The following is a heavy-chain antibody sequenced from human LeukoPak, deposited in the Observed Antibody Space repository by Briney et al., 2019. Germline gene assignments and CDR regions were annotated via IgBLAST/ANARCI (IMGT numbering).Heavy chain of an antibody. D-gene: IGHD6-19*01. CDR1: GFSFSSYG. V-gene: IGHV3-30*02. CDR3: AKASSPNGWYYFDY. J-gene: IGHJ4*02. Sequence: GGSLRLSCAASGFSFSSYGMHWVRQAPGKGLEWVAFIRYDKNNDYYADSVKGRFTISRDNSENTLYLQMNSLRAEDTAVYYCAKASSPNGWYYFDYWGQGTLVTVSS. CDR2: IRYDKNND.